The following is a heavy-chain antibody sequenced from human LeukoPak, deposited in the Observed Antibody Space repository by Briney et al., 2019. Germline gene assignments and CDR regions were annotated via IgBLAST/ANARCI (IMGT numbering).Heavy chain of an antibody. V-gene: IGHV5-51*01. J-gene: IGHJ5*02. Sequence: GESLKISCKGSGYSFTSYWIGWVRQMPGKGLEWMGIIYPGDSETRYSPSFQGQVTISADKSISTAYLQWSSLKASDIAMYYCARRDIDSGSKHYNWFDPWGQGTLVTVSS. D-gene: IGHD3-10*01. CDR3: ARRDIDSGSKHYNWFDP. CDR2: IYPGDSET. CDR1: GYSFTSYW.